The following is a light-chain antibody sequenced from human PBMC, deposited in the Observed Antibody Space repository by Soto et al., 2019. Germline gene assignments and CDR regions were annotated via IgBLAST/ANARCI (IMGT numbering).Light chain of an antibody. CDR2: EVN. CDR3: ASFRSGTILV. J-gene: IGLJ1*01. V-gene: IGLV2-14*01. Sequence: QSVLTQPASVSGSPGQSVTISCTGPRSDIGDSNFISRYQHSPGKAPRLLIYEVNNRPSGVSRRFSGSKAGNTASLTISGLLDDDEADYFCASFRSGTILVFGSGTKLTVL. CDR1: RSDIGDSNF.